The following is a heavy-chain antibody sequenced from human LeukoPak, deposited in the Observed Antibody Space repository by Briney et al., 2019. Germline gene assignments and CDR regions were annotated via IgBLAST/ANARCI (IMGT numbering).Heavy chain of an antibody. Sequence: ASVKVSCKASGYTFTSYYMHWVRQAPGQGLEWMGIINPSGGSTSYAQKFQGRVTMTRDTSTSTVYMELSSLRSEDTAVYYCARGWFSDSYCSGGSCYWFDPWGQGTLVTVSS. J-gene: IGHJ5*02. CDR1: GYTFTSYY. CDR3: ARGWFSDSYCSGGSCYWFDP. V-gene: IGHV1-46*01. D-gene: IGHD2-15*01. CDR2: INPSGGST.